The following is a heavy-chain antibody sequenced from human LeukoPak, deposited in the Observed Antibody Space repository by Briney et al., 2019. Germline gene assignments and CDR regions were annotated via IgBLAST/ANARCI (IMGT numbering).Heavy chain of an antibody. CDR3: ASGFSSSPYFDY. CDR1: GFTFSTYY. V-gene: IGHV3-21*01. J-gene: IGHJ4*02. D-gene: IGHD6-6*01. Sequence: GRSLRLSCAASGFTFSTYYMNWVRQAPGKGLEWVSFITGSSSYIYYADSVKGRFTISRDNAKNSLFLQMNSLRDEDTAVYYCASGFSSSPYFDYWGQGTLVTVSS. CDR2: ITGSSSYI.